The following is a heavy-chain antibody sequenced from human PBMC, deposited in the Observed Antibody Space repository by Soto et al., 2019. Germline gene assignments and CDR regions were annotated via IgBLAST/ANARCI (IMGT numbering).Heavy chain of an antibody. Sequence: GGALSLSCTVSGFTFGDFAMSWVRQAPGKGLEGACFIRSKAWGGSAEYAASVKGRFTVSRDDSKSIAYLQMNSLKIEDTAVYYCSRAGHYDILTGYFNTFDFWGQGTMVTVSS. V-gene: IGHV3-49*04. CDR1: GFTFGDFA. CDR2: IRSKAWGGSA. J-gene: IGHJ3*01. D-gene: IGHD3-9*01. CDR3: SRAGHYDILTGYFNTFDF.